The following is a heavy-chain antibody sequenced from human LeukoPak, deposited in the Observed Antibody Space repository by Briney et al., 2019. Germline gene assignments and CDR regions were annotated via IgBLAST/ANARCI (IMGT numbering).Heavy chain of an antibody. CDR2: INHSGST. D-gene: IGHD6-6*01. V-gene: IGHV4-34*01. CDR3: ASSSDSSPGDY. Sequence: SETLSLTCAVYGGSFSGYYWSWIRQPPGKGLEWIGEINHSGSTNYNPSLKSRVTISVDTSKNQFSLKLSSVTAADTAVYYCASSSDSSPGDYWGQGTLVTVSS. CDR1: GGSFSGYY. J-gene: IGHJ4*02.